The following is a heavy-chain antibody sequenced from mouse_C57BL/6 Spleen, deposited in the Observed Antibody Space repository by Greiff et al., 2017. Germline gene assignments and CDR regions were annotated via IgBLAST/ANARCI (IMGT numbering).Heavy chain of an antibody. Sequence: QVQLQQSGAELVRPGTSVKVSCKASGYAFTNYLIEWVKQRPGQGLEWIGVINPGSGGTNYNEKFKGKATLTADKSSSTAYMQLSSLTSEDSAVYFCAREGDYAYWGQGTLVTVSA. CDR1: GYAFTNYL. CDR3: AREGDYAY. CDR2: INPGSGGT. D-gene: IGHD2-4*01. J-gene: IGHJ3*01. V-gene: IGHV1-54*01.